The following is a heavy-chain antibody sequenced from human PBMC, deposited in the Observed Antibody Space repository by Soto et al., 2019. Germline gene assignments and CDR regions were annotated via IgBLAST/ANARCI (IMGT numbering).Heavy chain of an antibody. CDR1: GGTFSSYA. CDR3: AREPAAAGIGY. V-gene: IGHV1-69*12. D-gene: IGHD6-13*01. Sequence: QVQLVQSGAEVKKPGSSVKVSCKASGGTFSSYAISWVRQAPGQGLEWMGGIIPIFGTANNAEKFQGRVITTADETTSTAYIELGSLRSEETAVYECAREPAAAGIGYWGQGTMVTVSS. J-gene: IGHJ4*02. CDR2: IIPIFGTA.